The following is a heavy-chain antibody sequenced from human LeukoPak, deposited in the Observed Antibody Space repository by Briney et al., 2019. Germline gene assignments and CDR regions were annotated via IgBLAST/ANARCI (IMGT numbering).Heavy chain of an antibody. Sequence: GGSLRLSCAVSGFTVSSNYMSWVRQAPGKGLEWVSSLYSGGGTFYAASVRGRFTISRDNSKNTLFLQMDSLRADDTAVYYCARGTSSGYLRVKLDSWGQGTPVIVSS. CDR3: ARGTSSGYLRVKLDS. V-gene: IGHV3-53*01. CDR2: LYSGGGT. J-gene: IGHJ4*02. D-gene: IGHD5-12*01. CDR1: GFTVSSNY.